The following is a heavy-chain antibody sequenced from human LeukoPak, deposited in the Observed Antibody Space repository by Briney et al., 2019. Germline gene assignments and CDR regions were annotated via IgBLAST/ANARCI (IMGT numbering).Heavy chain of an antibody. CDR2: IYYSGST. V-gene: IGHV4-59*01. CDR3: ARGPLGVGATP. Sequence: SETLSLTCTVSGGSISSYYWSWIRQPPGKGLEWIGYIYYSGSTNYNPSLKSLVTISVDTSKNQFSLKLSSVTAADTAVYYCARGPLGVGATPWGQGTLVTVSS. J-gene: IGHJ4*02. D-gene: IGHD1-26*01. CDR1: GGSISSYY.